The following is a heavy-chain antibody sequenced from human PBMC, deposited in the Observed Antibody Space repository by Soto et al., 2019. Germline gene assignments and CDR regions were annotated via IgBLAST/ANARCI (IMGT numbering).Heavy chain of an antibody. CDR1: GFTFSDYY. CDR3: ARALYYYDSSGYYYYFDY. V-gene: IGHV3-11*06. J-gene: IGHJ4*02. Sequence: PGGSLRLSCAASGFTFSDYYMSWIRQAPGKGLEWVSYISSSSSYTNYADSVKGRFTISRDNAKNSLYLQMNSLRAEDTAVYYCARALYYYDSSGYYYYFDYWGQGTLVTVSS. D-gene: IGHD3-22*01. CDR2: ISSSSSYT.